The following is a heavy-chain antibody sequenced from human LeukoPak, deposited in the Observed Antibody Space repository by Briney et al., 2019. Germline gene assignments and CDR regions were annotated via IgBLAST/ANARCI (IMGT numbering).Heavy chain of an antibody. CDR3: ARASSPTGPYYYDSSGSYFDY. CDR1: GGSISSYY. CDR2: IYYSGST. J-gene: IGHJ4*02. V-gene: IGHV4-59*01. D-gene: IGHD3-22*01. Sequence: SETLSLTCTVSGGSISSYYWSWIRQPPGKGLEWIGYIYYSGSTNYNPSLKSRVTISVDTSKNQFSLKLSSVTAADTAVYYCARASSPTGPYYYDSSGSYFDYWGQGTLVTVSS.